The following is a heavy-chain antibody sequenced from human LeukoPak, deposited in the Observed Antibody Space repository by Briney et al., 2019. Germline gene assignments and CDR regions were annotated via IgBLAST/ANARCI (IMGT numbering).Heavy chain of an antibody. CDR1: GFTFGSYS. D-gene: IGHD6-19*01. CDR2: ISSSSSYI. CDR3: ARGDNSGWRNVYYFDY. V-gene: IGHV3-21*01. J-gene: IGHJ4*02. Sequence: GGSLRLSCAASGFTFGSYSMNWVRQAPGKGLEWVSSISSSSSYIYYVDSVKGRFTISRDSAQNSMSLQMNSLRAEDTAVYYCARGDNSGWRNVYYFDYWGQGTLVTVSS.